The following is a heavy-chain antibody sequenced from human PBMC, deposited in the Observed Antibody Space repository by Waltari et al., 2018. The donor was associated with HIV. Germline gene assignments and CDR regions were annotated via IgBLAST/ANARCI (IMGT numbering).Heavy chain of an antibody. CDR3: ARVPHGTDFGFSVIDY. CDR2: IYYSGST. V-gene: IGHV4-59*01. CDR1: GGSISSYY. J-gene: IGHJ4*02. Sequence: QVQLQESGPGLVKPSETLSLTCTVSGGSISSYYWSWIRQPPGKGLEWIGYIYYSGSTNSNPSRKSRVTISVDTSKNQFSLKLSSVTAADTAVYYCARVPHGTDFGFSVIDYWGQGTLVTVSS. D-gene: IGHD3-10*01.